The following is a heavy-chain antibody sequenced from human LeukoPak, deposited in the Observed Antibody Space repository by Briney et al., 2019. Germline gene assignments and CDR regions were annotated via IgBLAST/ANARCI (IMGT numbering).Heavy chain of an antibody. D-gene: IGHD4-17*01. J-gene: IGHJ6*02. CDR3: ARPRLRTSYGDYGVMDV. CDR2: MNPNSGNT. V-gene: IGHV1-8*01. CDR1: GYTFTSYD. Sequence: WASVKVSCKASGYTFTSYDINWVRQATGQGLEWMGWMNPNSGNTGYAQKFQGRVTMTRNTSISTAYMELSSLRSEDTAVYYCARPRLRTSYGDYGVMDVWGQGTTVTVSS.